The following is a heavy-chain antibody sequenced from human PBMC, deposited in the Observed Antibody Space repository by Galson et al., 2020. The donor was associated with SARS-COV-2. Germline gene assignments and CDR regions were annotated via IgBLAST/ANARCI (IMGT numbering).Heavy chain of an antibody. CDR2: ISHSGGT. J-gene: IGHJ3*02. D-gene: IGHD4-17*01. CDR1: GTTISRGSYS. CDR3: ARLHYGGDAPEAFDI. V-gene: IGHV4-30-2*01. Sequence: SETLSLTCAVSGTTISRGSYSWNCIRQPPGKGREWIGYISHSGGTYYNPSLKSRATISGDRSKNQLSLRLSSVTAADTAVYYCARLHYGGDAPEAFDIWGPGTRVTVAS.